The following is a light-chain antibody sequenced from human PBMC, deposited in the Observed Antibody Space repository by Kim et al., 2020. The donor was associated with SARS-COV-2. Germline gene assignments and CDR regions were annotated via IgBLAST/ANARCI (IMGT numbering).Light chain of an antibody. J-gene: IGLJ2*01. V-gene: IGLV2-14*04. Sequence: GQAITTPYTGTSSDFGGYNYVSWYQQHPGKAPKLMIYDVSKRPSRVANRFSGSKSGNTASLTICGLHAEDETDYCCSSYTSSSTVVFGGGTQLTVL. CDR1: SSDFGGYNY. CDR3: SSYTSSSTVV. CDR2: DVS.